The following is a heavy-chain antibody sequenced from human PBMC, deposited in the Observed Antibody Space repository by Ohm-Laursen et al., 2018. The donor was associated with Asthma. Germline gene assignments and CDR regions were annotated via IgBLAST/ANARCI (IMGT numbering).Heavy chain of an antibody. J-gene: IGHJ5*02. CDR2: IYYSGST. CDR1: GDSISSGGYY. V-gene: IGHV4-31*03. D-gene: IGHD2-15*01. CDR3: ARGTYCSGGSCYLWFDP. Sequence: TLSLTCTVSGDSISSGGYYWSWIRQHPGKGLEWIGYIYYSGSTYYNPSLKSRVTISVDTSKNQFSLKLSSVTAADTAVYYCARGTYCSGGSCYLWFDPWGQGTLVTVSS.